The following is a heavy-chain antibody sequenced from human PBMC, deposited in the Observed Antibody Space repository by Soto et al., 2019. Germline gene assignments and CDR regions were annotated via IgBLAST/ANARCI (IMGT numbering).Heavy chain of an antibody. CDR2: ISAYNGNT. CDR3: ARDQSGGWMVVAATGGFDY. V-gene: IGHV1-18*01. J-gene: IGHJ4*02. Sequence: QVQLVQSGAEVKKPGASVKVSCKASGYTFTSYGISWARQAPGQGLEWMGWISAYNGNTNYAQKLQGRVTMTTDTSTSTAYMELRSLRSDDTAVYYCARDQSGGWMVVAATGGFDYWGQGTLVTVSS. D-gene: IGHD2-15*01. CDR1: GYTFTSYG.